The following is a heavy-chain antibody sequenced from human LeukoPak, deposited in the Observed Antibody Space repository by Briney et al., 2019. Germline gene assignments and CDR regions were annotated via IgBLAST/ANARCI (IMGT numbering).Heavy chain of an antibody. CDR2: MNPNSGNT. CDR1: GYTFTSYD. Sequence: ASVKVSCKASGYTFTSYDINWVRQATGQGLEWMGWMNPNSGNTGYAQKFQGRVTITRNTSISTAYMELSSLRSEDTAVYYCARGLVARGNNWFDPWGQGTLVTVSS. CDR3: ARGLVARGNNWFDP. J-gene: IGHJ5*02. V-gene: IGHV1-8*03. D-gene: IGHD2-21*01.